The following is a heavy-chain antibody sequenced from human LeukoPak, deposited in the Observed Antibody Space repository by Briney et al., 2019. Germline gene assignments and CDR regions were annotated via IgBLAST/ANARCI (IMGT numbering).Heavy chain of an antibody. CDR1: GGSISSSNYY. CDR2: IYYSGST. CDR3: ARLLGDCSGGSCYFFDY. J-gene: IGHJ4*02. D-gene: IGHD2-15*01. V-gene: IGHV4-39*01. Sequence: PSETLSLTCTLCGGSISSSNYYWGWIRQPPGKGLEWIGNIYYSGSTYYNPSLKSRVAISVDTSKNQLSLKLSSVTAADTAVYYCARLLGDCSGGSCYFFDYWGQGTLVTV.